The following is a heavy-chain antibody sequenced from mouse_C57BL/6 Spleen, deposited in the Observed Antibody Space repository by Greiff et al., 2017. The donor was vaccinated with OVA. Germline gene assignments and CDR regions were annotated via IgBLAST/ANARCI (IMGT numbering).Heavy chain of an antibody. D-gene: IGHD2-12*01. Sequence: QVQLKQSGAELVRPGASVSLSCTASGYTFTDYELHWVKQTPVHGLEWIGAIDPETGGTASNQKFKGKAILTADKSSSTAYMELRSLTSEDSAVYYCTTSYAYAMDYWGQGTSVTVSS. CDR3: TTSYAYAMDY. CDR2: IDPETGGT. CDR1: GYTFTDYE. J-gene: IGHJ4*01. V-gene: IGHV1-15*01.